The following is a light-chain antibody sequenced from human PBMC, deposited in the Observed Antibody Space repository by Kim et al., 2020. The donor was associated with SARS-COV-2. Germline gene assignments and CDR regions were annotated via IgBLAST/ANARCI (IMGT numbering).Light chain of an antibody. V-gene: IGKV1-8*01. Sequence: AIRLTQSPSSFSASAGDRVTITCRASQCIYSYLAWYQQKPGKAPKLLIYAASTLQSGVPSRFSASGSGTDFTLTISCLQPEDFATYYCQQYYSYPRTFGQGTKVDIK. CDR3: QQYYSYPRT. CDR2: AAS. CDR1: QCIYSY. J-gene: IGKJ1*01.